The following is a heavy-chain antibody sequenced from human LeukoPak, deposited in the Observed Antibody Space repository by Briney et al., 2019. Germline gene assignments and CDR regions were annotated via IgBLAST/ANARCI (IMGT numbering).Heavy chain of an antibody. CDR2: TNPSGGGT. V-gene: IGHV1-46*01. J-gene: IGHJ6*02. Sequence: ASVKVSCKASGYTFTTHYMHWVRQAPGQGLEWMGITNPSGGGTSYAQKFQGRVTMTRDTSTSTVYMELSSLRSEDTAVYYCARKSYYYYDLDVWGQGTTVTVSS. CDR3: ARKSYYYYDLDV. CDR1: GYTFTTHY.